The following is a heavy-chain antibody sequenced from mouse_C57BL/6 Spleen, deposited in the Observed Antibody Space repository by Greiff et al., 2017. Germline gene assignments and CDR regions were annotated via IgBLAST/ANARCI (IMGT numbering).Heavy chain of an antibody. V-gene: IGHV1-52*01. CDR3: TRSHYGSSTYYAMDY. CDR2: IDPSDSET. CDR1: GYTFTSYW. J-gene: IGHJ4*01. Sequence: QVQLQQPGAELVRPGSSVKLSCKASGYTFTSYWMHWVKQRPIQGLEWIGNIDPSDSETHYNQKFKDKATLTVDKSSSTAYMQLSSLTSEDSAVYYCTRSHYGSSTYYAMDYWSQGTSVTVSS. D-gene: IGHD1-1*01.